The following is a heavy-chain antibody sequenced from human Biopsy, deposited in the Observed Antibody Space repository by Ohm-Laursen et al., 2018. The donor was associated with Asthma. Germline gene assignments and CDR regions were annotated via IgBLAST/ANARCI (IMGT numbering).Heavy chain of an antibody. D-gene: IGHD6-13*01. CDR3: SRDTLGYYFDI. J-gene: IGHJ4*02. CDR2: ITFDGGTQ. V-gene: IGHV3-30-3*01. Sequence: SLRLSCAASGAHFGSYNMHWARQAPGKGLEWMAVITFDGGTQHYGNSVKGRFTISRDNAKNMLFLQMNSLRSDDTAVYYCSRDTLGYYFDIWGPGTQVTVSS. CDR1: GAHFGSYN.